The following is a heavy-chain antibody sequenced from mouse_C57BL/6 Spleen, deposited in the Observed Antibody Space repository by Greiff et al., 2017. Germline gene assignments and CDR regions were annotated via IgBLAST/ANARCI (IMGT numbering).Heavy chain of an antibody. Sequence: QVQLQQSGAELVRPGASVTLSCKASGYTFTDYEMHWVKQTPVHGLEWIGAIDPETGGTAYNQKFKGKAILTADKSSSTAYMELRSLTSEDSAVYYCTRRSYYGSSSLYAVDYWGQGTAVTVSS. V-gene: IGHV1-15*01. CDR1: GYTFTDYE. CDR3: TRRSYYGSSSLYAVDY. CDR2: IDPETGGT. J-gene: IGHJ4*01. D-gene: IGHD1-1*01.